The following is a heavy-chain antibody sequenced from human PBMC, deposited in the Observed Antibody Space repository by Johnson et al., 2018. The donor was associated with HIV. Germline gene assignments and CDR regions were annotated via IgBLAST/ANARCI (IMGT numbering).Heavy chain of an antibody. CDR2: ISGSGGST. CDR3: AKVGNYYDISGYYYSTTRGAFDI. J-gene: IGHJ3*02. D-gene: IGHD3-22*01. Sequence: VQLVESGGGVVQPGRSLRLSCAASGFTFSSYAMHWVRQAPGKGLEWVSAISGSGGSTYYADSVKGRFTISRDNSTNTLYLQMNSLRAEDTAVFYCAKVGNYYDISGYYYSTTRGAFDIWGQGTMVTVSA. V-gene: IGHV3-23*04. CDR1: GFTFSSYA.